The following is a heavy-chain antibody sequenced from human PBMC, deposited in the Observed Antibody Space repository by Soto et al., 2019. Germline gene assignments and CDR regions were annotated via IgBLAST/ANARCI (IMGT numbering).Heavy chain of an antibody. J-gene: IGHJ6*02. CDR2: IYPGDSDT. Sequence: GESLKISCKGSGFSFTSYWIGWVRQMPGKGLEWMGIIYPGDSDTRYSPSFQGQVTISADKSISTAYLQWSSLKASDTAMYYCARPNSHSSGWAGMDVSGQGTTVTVSS. CDR3: ARPNSHSSGWAGMDV. D-gene: IGHD6-19*01. V-gene: IGHV5-51*01. CDR1: GFSFTSYW.